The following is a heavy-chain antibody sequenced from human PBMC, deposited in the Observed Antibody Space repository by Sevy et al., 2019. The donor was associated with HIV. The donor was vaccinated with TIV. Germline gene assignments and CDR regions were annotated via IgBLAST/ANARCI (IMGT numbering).Heavy chain of an antibody. CDR3: AKDLGGYSYS. V-gene: IGHV3-30*02. Sequence: GGSLRLSCVASGFTFSNYGMHWVRQAPGKELEWVSFIRYDGSNTYYADSVKDRFTISRDNSKNTVYLQMNSLRVEDTAMYYCAKDLGGYSYSWGQGTPVTVSS. J-gene: IGHJ4*02. D-gene: IGHD2-15*01. CDR2: IRYDGSNT. CDR1: GFTFSNYG.